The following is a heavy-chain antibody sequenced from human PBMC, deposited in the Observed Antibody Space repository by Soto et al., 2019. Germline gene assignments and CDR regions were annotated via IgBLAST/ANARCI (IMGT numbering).Heavy chain of an antibody. Sequence: PGESLKISCKGSGYSFISYWIGWVRQMPGKGLEWMGIIYPGDSDSRYSPSFQGQVTISADKSISTAYLQWSSLKASDTAMYYCARTKVEMATSYRFDYWGQGTLVTVSS. CDR3: ARTKVEMATSYRFDY. J-gene: IGHJ4*02. V-gene: IGHV5-51*01. CDR1: GYSFISYW. CDR2: IYPGDSDS. D-gene: IGHD5-12*01.